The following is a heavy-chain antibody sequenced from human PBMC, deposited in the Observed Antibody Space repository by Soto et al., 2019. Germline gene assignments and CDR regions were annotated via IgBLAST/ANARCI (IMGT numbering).Heavy chain of an antibody. CDR1: GGTFSSYA. V-gene: IGHV1-69*12. Sequence: QVQLVQSGAEVKKPGSSVKVSCKASGGTFSSYAISWVRQAPGKGLEWMGGIIPIFGTADYAQKFQGRVTITADESTSTAYMGLSRLRSEDTAVYYCASRLRLGELSLYRLAAFDIWGQGTMVTVSS. CDR3: ASRLRLGELSLYRLAAFDI. CDR2: IIPIFGTA. J-gene: IGHJ3*02. D-gene: IGHD3-16*02.